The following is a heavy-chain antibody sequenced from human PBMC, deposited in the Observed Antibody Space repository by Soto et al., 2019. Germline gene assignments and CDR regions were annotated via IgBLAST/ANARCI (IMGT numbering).Heavy chain of an antibody. V-gene: IGHV3-21*01. D-gene: IGHD3-3*01. CDR3: ARDYKVSQYYDFWSGYYDGDYYYYYMDV. CDR2: ISSSSSYI. J-gene: IGHJ6*03. Sequence: GSLRLSCAASGFTFSSYSMNWVRQAPGKGLEWVSSISSSSSYIYYADSVKGRFTISRDNAKNSLYLQMNSLRAEDTAVYYCARDYKVSQYYDFWSGYYDGDYYYYYMDVWGKGTTVTVSS. CDR1: GFTFSSYS.